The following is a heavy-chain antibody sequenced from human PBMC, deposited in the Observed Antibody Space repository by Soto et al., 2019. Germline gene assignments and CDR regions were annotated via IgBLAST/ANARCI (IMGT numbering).Heavy chain of an antibody. V-gene: IGHV4-39*01. D-gene: IGHD3-10*01. J-gene: IGHJ4*02. CDR2: IYYSGST. Sequence: QPPGKGLEWIGSIYYSGSTYYNPSLKSRVTISVDTSKNQFSLKLSSVTAADTAVYYCARQSMIRGVSQRFDYWGQATLVTVS. CDR3: ARQSMIRGVSQRFDY.